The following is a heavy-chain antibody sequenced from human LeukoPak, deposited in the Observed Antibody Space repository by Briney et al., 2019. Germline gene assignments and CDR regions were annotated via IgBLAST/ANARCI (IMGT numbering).Heavy chain of an antibody. V-gene: IGHV3-20*04. J-gene: IGHJ3*02. CDR3: ARGYSVGDAFDI. CDR2: INWNGGST. CDR1: GFTFDDYG. Sequence: GGSLRLSCAASGFTFDDYGMSWVRQAPGKGLEWFSGINWNGGSTGYADSVRGRFTISRDNAKNSLYLQMNSLRAEDTALYYCARGYSVGDAFDIWGQGTMVTVSS. D-gene: IGHD5/OR15-5a*01.